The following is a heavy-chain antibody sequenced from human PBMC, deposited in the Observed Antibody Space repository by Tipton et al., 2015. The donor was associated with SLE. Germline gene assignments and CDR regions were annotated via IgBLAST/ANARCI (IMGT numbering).Heavy chain of an antibody. D-gene: IGHD3-3*01. CDR3: ARQVSIFGRFDY. V-gene: IGHV4-39*07. J-gene: IGHJ4*02. CDR1: GGSVSSGNYY. CDR2: TYYGGNI. Sequence: TLSLTCTVSGGSVSSGNYYWGWIRQSPGKGLEWIGSTYYGGNIYYNPSLKSRVTISLDTSKNLFSLNLNSVTAADTAVYYCARQVSIFGRFDYWGQGTLVTVSS.